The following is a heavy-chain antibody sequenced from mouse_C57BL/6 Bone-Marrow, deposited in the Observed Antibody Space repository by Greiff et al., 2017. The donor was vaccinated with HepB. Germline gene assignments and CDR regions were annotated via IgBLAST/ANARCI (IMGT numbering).Heavy chain of an antibody. CDR3: ARGGYYDYGDY. CDR2: IYPRSGNT. J-gene: IGHJ2*01. D-gene: IGHD2-4*01. CDR1: GYTFTSYG. Sequence: VQLQQSGAELARPGASVKLSCKASGYTFTSYGISWVKQRTGQGLEWIGVIYPRSGNTYYNEKFKGKATLTADKSSSTAYMELRSLTSEDSAVYFCARGGYYDYGDYWGQGTTLTVSS. V-gene: IGHV1-81*01.